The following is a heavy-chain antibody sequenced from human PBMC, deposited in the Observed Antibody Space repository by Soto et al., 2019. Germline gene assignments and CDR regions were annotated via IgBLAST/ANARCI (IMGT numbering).Heavy chain of an antibody. CDR2: ISAGSSGT. CDR1: GFTFGSYA. J-gene: IGHJ4*02. V-gene: IGHV3-23*01. CDR3: VHRRKERNSGYFYAD. Sequence: GGSLRLSCAASGFTFGSYALSWVRQAPGKRLEWVSTISAGSSGTYYADFVKGRFTIHRDNSKNTLYLQMTNIDPVDTATYYCVHRRKERNSGYFYADWGQGSLVTVSS. D-gene: IGHD3-22*01.